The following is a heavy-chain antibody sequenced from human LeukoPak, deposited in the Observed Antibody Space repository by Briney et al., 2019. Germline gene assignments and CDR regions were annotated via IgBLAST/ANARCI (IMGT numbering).Heavy chain of an antibody. Sequence: GGSLRLSCAASGFTFSSYGMSWVRQAPGKGLEWVSAISGSGGSTYYADSVKGRFTISRDNSKNTLYLQTNSLRAEDTAVYYCAGCGGDCSTSDYWGQGTLVTVSS. D-gene: IGHD2-21*02. J-gene: IGHJ4*02. V-gene: IGHV3-23*01. CDR2: ISGSGGST. CDR3: AGCGGDCSTSDY. CDR1: GFTFSSYG.